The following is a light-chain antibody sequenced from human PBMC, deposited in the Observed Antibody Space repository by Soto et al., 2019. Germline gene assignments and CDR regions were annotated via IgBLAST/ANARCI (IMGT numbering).Light chain of an antibody. Sequence: DIQMTQSPATLSASVGDRVTITCRASLNIDSALAWYQKKPGKGPKPLIYKASTLASGAPSRVSGSGSGTQFTLTISSLQSDDVASDYCQQYGTSFITFGPGTTVDLK. CDR1: LNIDSA. CDR2: KAS. J-gene: IGKJ3*01. V-gene: IGKV1-5*03. CDR3: QQYGTSFIT.